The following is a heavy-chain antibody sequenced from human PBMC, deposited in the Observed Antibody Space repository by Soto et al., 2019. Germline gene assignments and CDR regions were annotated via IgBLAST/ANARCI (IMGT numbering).Heavy chain of an antibody. J-gene: IGHJ3*02. CDR3: AKGGSGSYSNAFDI. CDR1: GGSISSSSYY. D-gene: IGHD3-10*01. CDR2: IYYSGST. Sequence: QLQLQESGPGLVKPSETLFLTCTVSGGSISSSSYYWGWIRQPPGKGLEWIGSIYYSGSTYYNPSLKSRVTISVDTSKNQFSLKLSSVTAADTAVYYCAKGGSGSYSNAFDIWGQGTMVTVSS. V-gene: IGHV4-39*01.